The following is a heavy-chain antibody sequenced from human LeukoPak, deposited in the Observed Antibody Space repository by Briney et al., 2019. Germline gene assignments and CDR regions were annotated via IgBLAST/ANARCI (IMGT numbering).Heavy chain of an antibody. J-gene: IGHJ5*02. CDR1: GYAFTSYG. V-gene: IGHV1-18*01. CDR2: ISAYNGNT. Sequence: ASVKVSCKASGYAFTSYGISWVRQAPGQGLEWMGWISAYNGNTNYAQKLQGRVTMTTDTSTSTAYMELRSLRSDDTAVYYRARDPYSSTPPHTNWFDPWGQGTLVTVSS. D-gene: IGHD6-13*01. CDR3: ARDPYSSTPPHTNWFDP.